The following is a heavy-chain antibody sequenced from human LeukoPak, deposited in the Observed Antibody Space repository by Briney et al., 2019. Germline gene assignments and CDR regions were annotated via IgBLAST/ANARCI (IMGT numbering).Heavy chain of an antibody. D-gene: IGHD2-2*02. CDR3: ARRGQLLYPYYYSYAMDV. V-gene: IGHV3-33*02. CDR1: GFTFSNYG. Sequence: PGGSLRLSCAASGFTFSNYGMHWVRQAPGEGLEWVAVIWYDGTHQYYADSAKGRFTISRDNSKNTLFLQMDSLRAEDTAVYYCARRGQLLYPYYYSYAMDVWGQGTTVTVSS. J-gene: IGHJ6*02. CDR2: IWYDGTHQ.